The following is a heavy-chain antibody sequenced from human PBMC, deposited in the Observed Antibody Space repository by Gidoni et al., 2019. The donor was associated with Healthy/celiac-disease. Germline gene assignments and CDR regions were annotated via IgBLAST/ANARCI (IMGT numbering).Heavy chain of an antibody. CDR3: ARDRGLDGDFYFDY. D-gene: IGHD4-17*01. CDR1: GLTSSSYA. CDR2: ISYNGSNK. Sequence: QAQLAASGGGVVQSGRPVRRCCLACGLTSSSYAMHWVRQAPGKGLEWVAVISYNGSNKYYADSVKGRFTISGDNSKNTLYLQMNSLRAEDTAVYYCARDRGLDGDFYFDYWGQGTLVTVSS. J-gene: IGHJ4*02. V-gene: IGHV3-30-3*01.